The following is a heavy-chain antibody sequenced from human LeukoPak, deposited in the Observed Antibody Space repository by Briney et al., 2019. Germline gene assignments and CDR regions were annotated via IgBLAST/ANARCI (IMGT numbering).Heavy chain of an antibody. CDR2: ISYDGSNK. Sequence: PGGSLRLSCAASGFTLRSYAMHWVRQAPGKGLEWVAVISYDGSNKYYADSVKGRFTISRDNSKNTLYLQMNSLRAEDTAVYYCARGAPRGYFDYWGQGTLVTVSS. CDR3: ARGAPRGYFDY. CDR1: GFTLRSYA. J-gene: IGHJ4*02. D-gene: IGHD3-10*01. V-gene: IGHV3-30-3*01.